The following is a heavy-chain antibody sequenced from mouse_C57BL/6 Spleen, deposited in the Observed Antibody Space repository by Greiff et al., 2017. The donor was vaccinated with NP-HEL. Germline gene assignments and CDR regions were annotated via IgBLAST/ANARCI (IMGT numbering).Heavy chain of an antibody. D-gene: IGHD2-1*01. CDR1: GYAFSSSW. Sequence: QVQLQQSGPELVKPGASVKISCKASGYAFSSSWMHWVKQRPGKGLEWIGRIYPGDGDTNYNGKFKGKATLTADKSSSTAYMQLSSLTSEDSAVYFCARSSYYGSYVGGYFDVWGTGTTVTVSS. CDR2: IYPGDGDT. CDR3: ARSSYYGSYVGGYFDV. V-gene: IGHV1-82*01. J-gene: IGHJ1*03.